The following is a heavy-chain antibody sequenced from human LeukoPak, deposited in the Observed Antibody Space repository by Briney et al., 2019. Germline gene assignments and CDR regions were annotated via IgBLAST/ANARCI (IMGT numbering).Heavy chain of an antibody. J-gene: IGHJ3*02. Sequence: ASVKVSCKTSGYTFTRSGITWVRQAPGQGLEWMGWISGYNGDTGYAQKFQGRVTITRNTSISTAYMELSSLRSEDTAVYYCARAHPGGYSYGADAFDIWGQGTMVTVSS. V-gene: IGHV1-8*03. CDR2: ISGYNGDT. CDR3: ARAHPGGYSYGADAFDI. D-gene: IGHD5-18*01. CDR1: GYTFTRSG.